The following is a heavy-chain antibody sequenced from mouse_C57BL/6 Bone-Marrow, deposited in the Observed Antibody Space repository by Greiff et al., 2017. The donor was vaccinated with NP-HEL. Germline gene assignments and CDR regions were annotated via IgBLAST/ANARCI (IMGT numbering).Heavy chain of an antibody. CDR1: GYTFTSYW. V-gene: IGHV1-64*01. CDR3: ARGDYYGSYYAMDY. J-gene: IGHJ4*01. CDR2: IHPNSGST. Sequence: VQLQQPGAELVKPGASVKLSCKASGYTFTSYWMHWVKQRPGPGLEWIGMIHPNSGSTNYNEKFKSKATLTVDKSSSTAYMQLSSLTSEDSAVYYCARGDYYGSYYAMDYWGQGTSVTVSS. D-gene: IGHD1-1*01.